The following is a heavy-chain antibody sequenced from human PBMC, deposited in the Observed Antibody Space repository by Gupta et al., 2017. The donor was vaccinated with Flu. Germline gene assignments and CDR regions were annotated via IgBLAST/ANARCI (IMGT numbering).Heavy chain of an antibody. Sequence: EVQLVESGGVVIQPGGSLRLSCEASAFHFDDYTMHWVRQAPGKGLEWVSLISWDGGSTYYADSVKGRFTISRDNSKNSLYLQMNSLRTDDTALYYCAKGRGYSYGYLDDGGQGTLVTVSS. CDR1: AFHFDDYT. J-gene: IGHJ4*02. V-gene: IGHV3-43*01. CDR2: ISWDGGST. D-gene: IGHD5-18*01. CDR3: AKGRGYSYGYLDD.